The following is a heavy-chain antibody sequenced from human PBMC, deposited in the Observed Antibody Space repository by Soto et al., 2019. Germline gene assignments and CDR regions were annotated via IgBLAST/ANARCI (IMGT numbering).Heavy chain of an antibody. J-gene: IGHJ4*02. D-gene: IGHD3-10*01. Sequence: EVRLLESGGDLVQPGGSLRLSCAASGFTFSTYAMNWVRQAPGKGLEWVSDIRASGGSTHYADSVKGRFTISRDNSKNTLYLQMNSLRVEDTAAYYCAKEGSGSYFDYWGQGTLVTVSS. CDR1: GFTFSTYA. CDR3: AKEGSGSYFDY. CDR2: IRASGGST. V-gene: IGHV3-23*01.